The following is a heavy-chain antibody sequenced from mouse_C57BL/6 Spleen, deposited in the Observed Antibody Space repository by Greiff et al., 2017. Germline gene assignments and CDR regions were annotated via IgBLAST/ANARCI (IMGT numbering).Heavy chain of an antibody. CDR2: IGPSDSYT. J-gene: IGHJ3*01. D-gene: IGHD2-4*01. CDR3: AKRGGYDSWFAY. CDR1: GYTFTSYW. V-gene: IGHV1-50*01. Sequence: QVQLQQSGAELVKPGASVKLSCKASGYTFTSYWMQWVKQRPGQGLEWIGEIGPSDSYTNYNQKFKGKATLTVDTSSSTAYMQLSSLTSEDSAVYYCAKRGGYDSWFAYWGQGTLVTVSA.